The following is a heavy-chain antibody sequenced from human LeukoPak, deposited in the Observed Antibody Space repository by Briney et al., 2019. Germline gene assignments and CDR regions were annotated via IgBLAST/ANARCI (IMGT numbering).Heavy chain of an antibody. CDR3: ARDLGDGFWSGYLNY. Sequence: PSETLSLTCTVSGGSISSGSYYWSWIRQPAGKGLEWIGRVYTSGGTDYSPSLKSRVSISVDTSKNQFSLKLSSVTAADTAVYYCARDLGDGFWSGYLNYWGQGTLVTVSS. J-gene: IGHJ4*02. CDR1: GGSISSGSYY. D-gene: IGHD3-3*01. CDR2: VYTSGGT. V-gene: IGHV4-61*02.